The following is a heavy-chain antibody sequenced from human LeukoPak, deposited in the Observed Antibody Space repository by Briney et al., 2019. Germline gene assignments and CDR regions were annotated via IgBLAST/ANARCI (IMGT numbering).Heavy chain of an antibody. CDR2: ISPSSHDI. V-gene: IGHV3-11*04. CDR1: GFSFSDSY. J-gene: IGHJ4*02. D-gene: IGHD1-26*01. Sequence: GGSLRLSCVVSGFSFSDSYMTWLRQTPGKGLESLAYISPSSHDIYYADSVKGRFTISRDNAKKTLFLQMDSVTVEDTAVYYCARDEPSGSVVDYWGQGALVTVSS. CDR3: ARDEPSGSVVDY.